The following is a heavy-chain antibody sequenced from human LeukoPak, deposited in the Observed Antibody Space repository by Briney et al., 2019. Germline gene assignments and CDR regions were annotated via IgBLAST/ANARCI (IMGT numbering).Heavy chain of an antibody. D-gene: IGHD2-2*01. J-gene: IGHJ2*01. CDR1: GFTFSSYA. CDR3: ARGVKVPAVNGDWYFDL. V-gene: IGHV3-64*01. Sequence: GGSLRLSCAASGFTFSSYAMHWVRQAPGKGLEYVSAISSNGGSTYYANSVKGRFTISRDNSKNTLYLQMGSLRAEDMAVYYCARGVKVPAVNGDWYFDLWGRGTLVTVSS. CDR2: ISSNGGST.